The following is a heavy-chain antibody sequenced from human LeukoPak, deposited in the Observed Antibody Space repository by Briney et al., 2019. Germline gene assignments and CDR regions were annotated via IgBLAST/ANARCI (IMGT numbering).Heavy chain of an antibody. V-gene: IGHV3-53*01. J-gene: IGHJ6*02. Sequence: GGSLRLSCAASGFTVSTNYMSWVRQAPGKGLEWVSVIYRGGNTYYADSVKGRFTISRDNSKNTLYLQMNSLRAEDTAVYYCARLEDGDYTPGYYYYGMDVWGQGTTVTVSS. CDR2: IYRGGNT. CDR1: GFTVSTNY. D-gene: IGHD4-17*01. CDR3: ARLEDGDYTPGYYYYGMDV.